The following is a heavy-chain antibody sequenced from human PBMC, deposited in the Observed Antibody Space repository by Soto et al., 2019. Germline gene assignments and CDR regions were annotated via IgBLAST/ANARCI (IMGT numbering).Heavy chain of an antibody. CDR1: GGSISSGGYY. CDR2: IYYSGST. Sequence: QVQLQESGPGLVKPSQTLSLTCTVSGGSISSGGYYWSWIRQHPGKGLEWNGYIYYSGSTYYNPSIKRRVTISVDTSKNQFSLKLSSVTAADTAVYYCARVGGINWFDPWGQGTLVTVSS. D-gene: IGHD3-16*01. J-gene: IGHJ5*02. CDR3: ARVGGINWFDP. V-gene: IGHV4-31*03.